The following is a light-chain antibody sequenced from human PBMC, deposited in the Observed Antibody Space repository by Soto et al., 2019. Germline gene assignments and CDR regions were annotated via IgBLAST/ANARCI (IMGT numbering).Light chain of an antibody. CDR3: SSYTTSSTVV. V-gene: IGLV2-14*01. CDR2: DVS. Sequence: QSALTQAASVSGSPGQSITISCTGTRRDIGGSNSVSWYQQFPGKAPKLLIYDVSNRPSGVSNRFSGSKSGNTASLTISGLQAEDEAEYYCSSYTTSSTVVFGGGTKVTVL. CDR1: RRDIGGSNS. J-gene: IGLJ2*01.